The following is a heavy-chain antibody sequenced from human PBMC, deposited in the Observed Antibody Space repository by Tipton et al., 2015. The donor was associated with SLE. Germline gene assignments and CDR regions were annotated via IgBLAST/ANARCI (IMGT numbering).Heavy chain of an antibody. D-gene: IGHD2-21*02. CDR3: ARARGDSLHDGFDI. CDR1: GGSFSSHY. V-gene: IGHV4-4*07. J-gene: IGHJ3*02. CDR2: IDASENT. Sequence: GLVKPSETLSLTCTVSGGSFSSHYWNWIRQPAGKGLEWIGRIDASENTNSKSPLKSRITMSADASKNQLSLKVKSVTAADTAKYYCARARGDSLHDGFDIWGPGTMVTVSS.